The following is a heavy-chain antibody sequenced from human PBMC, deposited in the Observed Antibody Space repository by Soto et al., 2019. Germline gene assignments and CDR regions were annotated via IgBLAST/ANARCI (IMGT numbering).Heavy chain of an antibody. CDR1: GYTFTTYW. D-gene: IGHD2-2*01. J-gene: IGHJ4*02. CDR2: IYPGDS. Sequence: PGESLKISCKGSGYTFTTYWIGWVRQMPGKGLEWMGVIYPGDSVYSPSFQGQVTLSADKSISTAYLQWRSLQASDTAMYYCVRRPGCSTTTCYRELDYWGQGTLVTVSS. CDR3: VRRPGCSTTTCYRELDY. V-gene: IGHV5-51*01.